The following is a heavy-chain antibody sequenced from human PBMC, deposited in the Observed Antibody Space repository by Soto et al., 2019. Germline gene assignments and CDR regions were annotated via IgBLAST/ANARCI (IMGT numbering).Heavy chain of an antibody. CDR3: AKRRFLEWPYPGAFDI. J-gene: IGHJ3*02. CDR2: ISGSGGST. V-gene: IGHV3-23*01. D-gene: IGHD3-3*01. Sequence: GGSLRLSCAASGFTFSSYAMSWVRQAPGKGLEWVSAISGSGGSTYYADSVKGRFTISRDNSKNTLYLQMNSLRAEDTAVYYCAKRRFLEWPYPGAFDIWGQGTMVTVSS. CDR1: GFTFSSYA.